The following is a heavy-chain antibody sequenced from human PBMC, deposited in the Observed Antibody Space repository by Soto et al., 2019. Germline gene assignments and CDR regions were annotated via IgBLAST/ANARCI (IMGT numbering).Heavy chain of an antibody. J-gene: IGHJ6*02. CDR1: GFTFSDYY. CDR2: IINSSSNT. Sequence: GGSLRLFCAASGFTFSDYYMSWIRQAPGKGLEWVSYIINSSSNTNYADAVKGRFTISRDNSKSTLYLQMNSLRAEDTAVYYCGKGRSYYYYYGVDVWGQGTTVTVSS. CDR3: GKGRSYYYYYGVDV. D-gene: IGHD1-26*01. V-gene: IGHV3-11*03.